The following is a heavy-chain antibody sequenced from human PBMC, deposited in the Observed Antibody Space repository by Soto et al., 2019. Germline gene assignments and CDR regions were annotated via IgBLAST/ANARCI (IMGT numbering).Heavy chain of an antibody. CDR1: GYTLTELS. CDR2: FDPEDGET. Sequence: GASVKVSCKVSGYTLTELSMHWVRQAPGKGLEWMGGFDPEDGETIHAQKFQGRVTMTEDTSTDTAYMELSRLRSDDSAVYYCATDGRPDFLSGADYYNYIDVWGKGTTVTVSS. D-gene: IGHD3-3*01. J-gene: IGHJ6*03. V-gene: IGHV1-24*01. CDR3: ATDGRPDFLSGADYYNYIDV.